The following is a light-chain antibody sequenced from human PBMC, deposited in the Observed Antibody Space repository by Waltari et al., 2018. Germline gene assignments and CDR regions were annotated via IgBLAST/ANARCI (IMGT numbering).Light chain of an antibody. J-gene: IGLJ3*02. V-gene: IGLV2-11*01. Sequence: QSALTQPRSVSGSPGQSLTIPCTRTRSDVGGYTSVTWYQQHPGKDPKLMIFDVRKRRSGVPDRFSGSNSGGTASLTISGLQAEDEADYYCCSYAGSRWVFGGGTKLTVL. CDR2: DVR. CDR1: RSDVGGYTS. CDR3: CSYAGSRWV.